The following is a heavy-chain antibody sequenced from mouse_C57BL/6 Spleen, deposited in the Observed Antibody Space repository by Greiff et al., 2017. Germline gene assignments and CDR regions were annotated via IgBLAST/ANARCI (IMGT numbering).Heavy chain of an antibody. CDR1: GYTFTSYW. J-gene: IGHJ1*03. D-gene: IGHD1-1*01. CDR2: IYPSDSET. CDR3: ARVCYYCGSSPRYFVV. V-gene: IGHV1-61*01. Sequence: VQLQQSGAELVRPGSSVKLSCKASGYTFTSYWMDLVKQRPGQGLEWIGNIYPSDSETHYNQKFKDKATLTVDKSSSTAYMQLNSLTSEDSAVYYCARVCYYCGSSPRYFVVWGTGTTVTVSS.